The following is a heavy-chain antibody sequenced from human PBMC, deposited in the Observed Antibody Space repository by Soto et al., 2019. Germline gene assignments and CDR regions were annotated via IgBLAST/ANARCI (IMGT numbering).Heavy chain of an antibody. CDR3: GRGRSGTLNFFDAFDI. CDR1: GGSVSSGSHY. CDR2: ISYTGST. Sequence: QVQLQESGPGLVKSSETLSLTCTVSGGSVSSGSHYWSWIRQPPGEGLEWIAYISYTGSTDYNPSLRGWFNITGNMAKNHFPLNRRFVTAADTAVYYCGRGRSGTLNFFDAFDIWGQGTMVTVSS. D-gene: IGHD3-3*01. V-gene: IGHV4-61*01. J-gene: IGHJ3*02.